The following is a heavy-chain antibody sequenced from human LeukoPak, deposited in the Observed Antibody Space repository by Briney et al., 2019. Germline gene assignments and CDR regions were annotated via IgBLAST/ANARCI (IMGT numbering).Heavy chain of an antibody. J-gene: IGHJ4*02. D-gene: IGHD2-8*01. CDR3: AKGLSSMASFDY. Sequence: PGESLRLSCAGSGFIFRSYAMSWVRQAPGKGLEWVSGIGVSGGRTYYADSVKGRFTISRDSSRSTLYLQINSLRAEDTAIYYCAKGLSSMASFDYWGQGTLVTVSS. V-gene: IGHV3-23*01. CDR2: IGVSGGRT. CDR1: GFIFRSYA.